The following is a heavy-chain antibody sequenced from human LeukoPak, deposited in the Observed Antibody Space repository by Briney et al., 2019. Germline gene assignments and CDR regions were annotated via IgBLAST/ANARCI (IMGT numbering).Heavy chain of an antibody. CDR1: GGSISSYY. V-gene: IGHV4-59*01. CDR3: ARVGINCSSTSCYLPYYYYYMDV. D-gene: IGHD2-2*01. J-gene: IGHJ6*03. CDR2: IYYSGST. Sequence: SETLSLTCTVSGGSISSYYWSWIRQPPGKGLEGIGYIYYSGSTNYNPSLKSRVTISVDTSKNQFSLKLSSVTAADTAVYYCARVGINCSSTSCYLPYYYYYMDVWGKGTTVTISS.